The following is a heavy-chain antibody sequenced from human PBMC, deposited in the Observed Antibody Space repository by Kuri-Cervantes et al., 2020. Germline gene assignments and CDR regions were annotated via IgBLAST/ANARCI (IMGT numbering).Heavy chain of an antibody. D-gene: IGHD3-10*01. V-gene: IGHV3-9*01. J-gene: IGHJ4*02. CDR1: GFTFDDYA. Sequence: SLKISCAASGFTFDDYAMHWVRQAPGKGLEWVSGISWNSGSIGYADSVKGRFTISRDNAKNSLYLQMNSLRAEDTAVYYCARDRGYFDYWGQGTLVTVSS. CDR3: ARDRGYFDY. CDR2: ISWNSGSI.